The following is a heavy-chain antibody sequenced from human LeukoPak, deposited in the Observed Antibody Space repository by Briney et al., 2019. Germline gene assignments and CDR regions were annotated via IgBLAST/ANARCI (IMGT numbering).Heavy chain of an antibody. Sequence: GASVKVSCKVSGYTFTNYGISWVRQAPGQGLEWMGWISAYNGDTNYAQNLQGRVTMTTDTSTSTAYMDLSSLRSDDTAVYYCAREIYGRFDNWGQGTLVTVSS. CDR1: GYTFTNYG. V-gene: IGHV1-18*01. D-gene: IGHD2-15*01. CDR2: ISAYNGDT. CDR3: AREIYGRFDN. J-gene: IGHJ4*02.